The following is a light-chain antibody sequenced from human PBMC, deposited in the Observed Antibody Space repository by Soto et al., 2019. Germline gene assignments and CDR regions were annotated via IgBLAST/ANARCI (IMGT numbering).Light chain of an antibody. V-gene: IGKV3-20*01. CDR1: QSVTSSY. CDR3: QQYVRSPLT. J-gene: IGKJ4*01. Sequence: EIVLTQSPGTLSLSPGERATLSCSASQSVTSSYLAWYQQKPGQPPRLLIYGASSRATGIPDRFSGSGSGTDFTLTISRLEPEDFAVYYCQQYVRSPLTFGGGTKVEIK. CDR2: GAS.